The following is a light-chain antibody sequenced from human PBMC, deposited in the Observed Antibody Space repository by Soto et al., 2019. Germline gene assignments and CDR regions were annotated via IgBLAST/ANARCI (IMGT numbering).Light chain of an antibody. V-gene: IGKV1-39*01. CDR3: KQSFTTASIT. CDR2: AAS. Sequence: DIQMTQYPSSLSASVGDRVTITCRASQSISRNLNWYQHKPGKAPKLLIYAASNLQNGVPSRFRGGGSGTEFTLSINSLQPEDFGTYYCKQSFTTASITFGQGTRLEIK. J-gene: IGKJ5*01. CDR1: QSISRN.